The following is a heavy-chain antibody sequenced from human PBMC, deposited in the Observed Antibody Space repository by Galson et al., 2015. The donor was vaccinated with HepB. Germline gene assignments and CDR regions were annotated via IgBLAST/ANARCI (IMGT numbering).Heavy chain of an antibody. CDR2: IRSKPYGATT. D-gene: IGHD1-1*01. V-gene: IGHV3-49*03. J-gene: IGHJ6*02. CDR1: EFTFGDYA. Sequence: SLRLSCAASEFTFGDYAMSWFRQAPGKGLEWVGFIRSKPYGATTEYAASVKGRFTISRDDSKSIAYLQMNSLRAEDTAVYYCAKVGGNWNDEGDYYDMDVWGQGTTVTVSS. CDR3: AKVGGNWNDEGDYYDMDV.